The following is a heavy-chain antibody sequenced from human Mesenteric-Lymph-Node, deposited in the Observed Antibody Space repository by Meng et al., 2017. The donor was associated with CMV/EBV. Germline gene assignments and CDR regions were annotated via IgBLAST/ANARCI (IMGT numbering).Heavy chain of an antibody. J-gene: IGHJ4*02. D-gene: IGHD5-12*01. V-gene: IGHV4-4*02. CDR1: GGSISSGNW. Sequence: AVSGGSISSGNWWSWIRQPPGKGLEWIGEIYHSGSTNYTTSLKSRITISVNKSRNQFSLELSSVTAADTAVYYCARRYSGYDYPFDYWGQGALVTVSS. CDR3: ARRYSGYDYPFDY. CDR2: IYHSGST.